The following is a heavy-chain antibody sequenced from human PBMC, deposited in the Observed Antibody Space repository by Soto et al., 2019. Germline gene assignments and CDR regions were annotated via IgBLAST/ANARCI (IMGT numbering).Heavy chain of an antibody. CDR1: GFTFSSYW. CDR2: IKQDGSEK. CDR3: ARHGRSRSSSWFDY. D-gene: IGHD6-13*01. Sequence: EVQLVESGGGLVQPGGSLRLSCAASGFTFSSYWMSWVRQAPGKGLEWVANIKQDGSEKYYVDSVKGRFTISRDNAKNSLYLQMNSLRAEDTAVYYCARHGRSRSSSWFDYWGQGTLVPVSS. V-gene: IGHV3-7*01. J-gene: IGHJ4*02.